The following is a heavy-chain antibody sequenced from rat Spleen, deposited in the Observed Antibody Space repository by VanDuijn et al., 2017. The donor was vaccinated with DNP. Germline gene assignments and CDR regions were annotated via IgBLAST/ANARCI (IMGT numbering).Heavy chain of an antibody. J-gene: IGHJ2*01. V-gene: IGHV5-46*01. CDR1: GLTFSNYA. D-gene: IGHD5-1*01. CDR3: TREGTGTGYFDY. CDR2: ISSTDDFT. Sequence: EVQVVESGGGLVQPGRSLKLSCAASGLTFSNYAMAWVRQAPTKGLEWVATISSTDDFTYYRDSVKGRFTISRDDATSTLYLQMNSLRSEDTATYYCTREGTGTGYFDYWGQGVMVTVSS.